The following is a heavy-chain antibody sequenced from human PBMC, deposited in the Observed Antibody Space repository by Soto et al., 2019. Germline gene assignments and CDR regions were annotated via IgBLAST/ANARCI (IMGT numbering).Heavy chain of an antibody. CDR3: ARDYSSSWYGMDV. CDR1: GGTFSSSA. D-gene: IGHD6-13*01. CDR2: IIPIFGTA. J-gene: IGHJ6*02. Sequence: GASVKVSCKASGGTFSSSAISWMRQAPGQGLEWMGGIIPIFGTANYAQKFQGRVTITADESTSTAYMELSSLRSEDTAVYYCARDYSSSWYGMDVWGQGTTVTVSS. V-gene: IGHV1-69*13.